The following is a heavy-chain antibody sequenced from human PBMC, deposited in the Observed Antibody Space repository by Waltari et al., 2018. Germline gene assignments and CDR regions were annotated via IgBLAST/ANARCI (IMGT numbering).Heavy chain of an antibody. Sequence: EVQLVQSGAEVKKPGESLKISCKDSGYSFTSYWSGWVRQMPGKGLEWMGIINPGESDTRYSPSFQGQVTISAENSISTAYMQWSSLKASDTSMYYCARCDDGSGEEPFDYWGQGTLVTVSS. CDR1: GYSFTSYW. J-gene: IGHJ4*02. CDR2: INPGESDT. D-gene: IGHD3-10*01. V-gene: IGHV5-51*01. CDR3: ARCDDGSGEEPFDY.